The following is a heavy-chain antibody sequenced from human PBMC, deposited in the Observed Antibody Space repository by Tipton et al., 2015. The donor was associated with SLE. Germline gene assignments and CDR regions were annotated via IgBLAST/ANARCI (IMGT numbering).Heavy chain of an antibody. J-gene: IGHJ4*02. CDR1: GGSFSGYS. CDR2: TNPSGNT. CDR3: VVCSPSSCSYFDY. V-gene: IGHV4-34*01. Sequence: TLSLTCAVYGGSFSGYSWSWIRQPPGKGLEWIGQTNPSGNTNYNPSLKSRVTISVDTSNNQLSLKLSSVTAADTAVYYCVVCSPSSCSYFDYWGQGRLVTVSS. D-gene: IGHD2-2*01.